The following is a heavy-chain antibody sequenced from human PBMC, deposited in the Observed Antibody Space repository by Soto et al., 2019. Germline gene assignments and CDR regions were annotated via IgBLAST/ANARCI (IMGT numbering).Heavy chain of an antibody. D-gene: IGHD3-10*01. CDR3: SSYSLIYIGIGDGWSFDL. CDR1: GGTFSSYA. V-gene: IGHV1-69*12. Sequence: QVQLVQSGAEVKKPGSSVKVSCKASGGTFSSYAISWVRQAPGQGLEWMGGIIPIFGTANYAQKFQGRVTFTANEYTSTASMALSSLRSADTAVYYRSSYSLIYIGIGDGWSFDLWGRGTLVTVSS. J-gene: IGHJ2*01. CDR2: IIPIFGTA.